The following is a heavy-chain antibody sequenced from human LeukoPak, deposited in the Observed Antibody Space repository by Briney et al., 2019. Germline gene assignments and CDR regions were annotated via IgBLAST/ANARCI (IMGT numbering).Heavy chain of an antibody. Sequence: PGRSLRLSCAASGFTFSSYAMHWVRQAPGKGLDWVAVISYDGSNKYYADSVKGRFTISRDNSKNTLYLQMNSLRAEDTAVYYCARGDFWSGYSFDYWGQGTLVTVSS. V-gene: IGHV3-30-3*01. D-gene: IGHD3-3*01. CDR2: ISYDGSNK. CDR3: ARGDFWSGYSFDY. CDR1: GFTFSSYA. J-gene: IGHJ4*02.